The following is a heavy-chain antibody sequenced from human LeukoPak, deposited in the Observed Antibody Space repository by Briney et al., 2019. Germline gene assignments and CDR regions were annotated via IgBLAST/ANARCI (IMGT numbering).Heavy chain of an antibody. J-gene: IGHJ4*02. CDR3: TRDAPAGGKLDS. CDR2: IFGVGNT. V-gene: IGHV3-66*01. Sequence: GGSLRLSCAASGFTVSNNFMNWVRQAPGKGLEWVSVIFGVGNTYYADSVKDRFTISRDNSKNTLYLQINSLRVEDTAVYYCTRDAPAGGKLDSWGQGTLVTVSS. CDR1: GFTVSNNF. D-gene: IGHD4-23*01.